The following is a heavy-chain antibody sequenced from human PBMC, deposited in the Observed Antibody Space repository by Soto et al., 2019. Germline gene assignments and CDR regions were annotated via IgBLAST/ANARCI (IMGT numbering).Heavy chain of an antibody. CDR2: INPSGGHT. D-gene: IGHD2-21*02. J-gene: IGHJ4*02. CDR1: GYTFTCYY. Sequence: ASVKVSSKASGYTFTCYYMHWVRQAPGQGLEWMGTINPSGGHTTYAQKFLGRVTMTRDTSTSTLYMEVTRLRSEDTAVYYCDRGGHVVVVTAAFEYWGQGTLVTVSS. V-gene: IGHV1-46*03. CDR3: DRGGHVVVVTAAFEY.